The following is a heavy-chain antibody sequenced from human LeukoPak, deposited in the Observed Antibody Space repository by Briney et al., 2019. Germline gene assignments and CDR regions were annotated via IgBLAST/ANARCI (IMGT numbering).Heavy chain of an antibody. V-gene: IGHV4-59*11. CDR2: VYKSGDV. Sequence: SETLSLTCSVSGDSTAGRYWSWIRQSPGKGLGWLGLVYKSGDVNYHPSFRSRLSVSLDRSKTQVSLRLRSVTAADTAVYYCASGKYFYDDPASLNRASRTALDLWARGTMVIVSS. CDR3: ASGKYFYDDPASLNRASRTALDL. D-gene: IGHD3-16*01. J-gene: IGHJ3*01. CDR1: GDSTAGRY.